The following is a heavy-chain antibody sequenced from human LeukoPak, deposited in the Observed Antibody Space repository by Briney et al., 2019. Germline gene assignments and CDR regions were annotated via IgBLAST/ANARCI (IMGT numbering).Heavy chain of an antibody. Sequence: GGSLRLSCAASGFTFSSYCMNWVRQAPGKGLEWVSSISSSSSYIYYADSVKGRFTISRDNAKNSLYLQMNSLRAEDTAVYYCARGFGVDMRRLDPWGQGTLVTVSS. D-gene: IGHD3-3*01. CDR2: ISSSSSYI. J-gene: IGHJ5*02. CDR1: GFTFSSYC. V-gene: IGHV3-21*01. CDR3: ARGFGVDMRRLDP.